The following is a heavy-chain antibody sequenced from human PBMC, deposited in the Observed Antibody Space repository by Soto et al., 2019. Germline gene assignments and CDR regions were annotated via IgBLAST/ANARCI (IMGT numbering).Heavy chain of an antibody. CDR3: ARGNTMVRGVIITSSYWFDP. J-gene: IGHJ5*02. D-gene: IGHD3-10*01. CDR2: IYYSGST. CDR1: GGSISSYY. V-gene: IGHV4-59*01. Sequence: PSETLSLTCTVSGGSISSYYWSWIRQPPGKGLEWIGYIYYSGSTNYSPSLKSRVTISVDTSKNQFSLKLSSVTAADTAVYYCARGNTMVRGVIITSSYWFDPWGQGTLVTVSS.